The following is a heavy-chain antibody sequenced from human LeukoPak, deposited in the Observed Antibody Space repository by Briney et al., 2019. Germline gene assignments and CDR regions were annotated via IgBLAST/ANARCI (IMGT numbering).Heavy chain of an antibody. CDR2: IYYSGST. CDR3: AREEIAAGGNWFDP. Sequence: PSETLSLTCTVSGGSISSYYWSWIRQPPGKGLEWIGYIYYSGSTNYDPSLKSRVTISVDTSKNQFSLKLSSVTAADTAVYYCAREEIAAGGNWFDPWGQGPRSPSPQ. J-gene: IGHJ5*02. V-gene: IGHV4-59*01. CDR1: GGSISSYY. D-gene: IGHD6-13*01.